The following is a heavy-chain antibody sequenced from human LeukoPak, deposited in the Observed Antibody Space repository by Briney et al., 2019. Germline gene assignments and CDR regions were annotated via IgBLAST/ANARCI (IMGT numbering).Heavy chain of an antibody. CDR3: ARDHDTGNAFDI. Sequence: PSETLSLTCTVSGGSISSYYWRWIRQPPGKGLEWVGYIYYSGSTNYNPSLKNRVTISVDTSKNQYSLKLSSVTAADTAVYYCARDHDTGNAFDIWGQGTMVTVSS. D-gene: IGHD5-18*01. CDR2: IYYSGST. V-gene: IGHV4-59*01. J-gene: IGHJ3*02. CDR1: GGSISSYY.